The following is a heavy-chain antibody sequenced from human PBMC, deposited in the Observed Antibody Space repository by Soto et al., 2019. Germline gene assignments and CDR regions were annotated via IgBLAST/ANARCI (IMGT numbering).Heavy chain of an antibody. CDR2: ISAYNGNT. V-gene: IGHV1-18*04. Sequence: QVQLVQSGAEVKKPGASVKVSCKASGYTFTSYGISWVRQAPGQGLEWMGWISAYNGNTNYAQKLQGRVTMTTETSTSTAYMELRSLRSDDTAVYYCARDEATAILDDYYGMDVWGQGTTVTVSS. CDR1: GYTFTSYG. J-gene: IGHJ6*02. D-gene: IGHD2-2*02. CDR3: ARDEATAILDDYYGMDV.